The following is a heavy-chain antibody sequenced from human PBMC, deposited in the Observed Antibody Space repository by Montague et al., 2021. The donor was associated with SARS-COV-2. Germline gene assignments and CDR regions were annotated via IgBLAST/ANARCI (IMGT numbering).Heavy chain of an antibody. CDR3: ASAPRYSFGFWAY. J-gene: IGHJ4*02. D-gene: IGHD5-12*01. V-gene: IGHV4-34*01. Sequence: WIRQSPGKGLEWVGEINHSGYTDYSPSLESRLTISLDSSKKQFSLKMTSVTAADTAIYYCASAPRYSFGFWAYWGQGTLVSVSS. CDR2: INHSGYT.